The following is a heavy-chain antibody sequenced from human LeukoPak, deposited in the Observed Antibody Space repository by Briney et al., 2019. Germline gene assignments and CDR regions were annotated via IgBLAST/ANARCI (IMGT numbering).Heavy chain of an antibody. Sequence: SETLSLTCTVSGGSISDYYWSWIRQPPGKGLEWIGYIYYSGSTNYNPSLKSRVTISVDTSKNQFSLKLSSVTAADTAIYYCARGGYYGSGNDFRFDPWGQGTLVTVSS. D-gene: IGHD3-10*01. J-gene: IGHJ5*02. V-gene: IGHV4-59*01. CDR3: ARGGYYGSGNDFRFDP. CDR1: GGSISDYY. CDR2: IYYSGST.